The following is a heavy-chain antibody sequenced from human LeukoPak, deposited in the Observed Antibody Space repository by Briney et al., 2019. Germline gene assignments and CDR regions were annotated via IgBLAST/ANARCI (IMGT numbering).Heavy chain of an antibody. V-gene: IGHV3-23*01. Sequence: GGSLGLSCAASGFTFSSHGMCWVRQAPGRGLEWVSSISIGGDTTYSDSVKGRFTISRDNSKSTLYLQLDSLRAEDTAIYYCAKEIRPNDCWGQGTLVTVSS. J-gene: IGHJ4*02. CDR2: ISIGGDTT. CDR1: GFTFSSHG. CDR3: AKEIRPNDC. D-gene: IGHD4-17*01.